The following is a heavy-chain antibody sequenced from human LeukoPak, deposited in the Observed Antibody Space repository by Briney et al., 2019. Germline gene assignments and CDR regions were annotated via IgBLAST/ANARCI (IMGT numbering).Heavy chain of an antibody. CDR3: ARHSAVTRARFDY. J-gene: IGHJ4*02. D-gene: IGHD4-17*01. V-gene: IGHV4-39*01. Sequence: SETLSLTCTVSGGSISTNSYYWGWIRQPPGKGLEWIGSIYYSGSTYYNPSLKSRVTISVDTSKTQFSLKLSSVTAADTAVYYCARHSAVTRARFDYWGQGTLVTVSS. CDR2: IYYSGST. CDR1: GGSISTNSYY.